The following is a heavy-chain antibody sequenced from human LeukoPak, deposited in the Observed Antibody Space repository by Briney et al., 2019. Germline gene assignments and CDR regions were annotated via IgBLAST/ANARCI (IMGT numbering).Heavy chain of an antibody. CDR3: ARAPGDYYGSGDY. CDR1: GYTFTDYY. J-gene: IGHJ4*02. D-gene: IGHD3-10*01. CDR2: LNPNSGDT. V-gene: IGHV1-2*02. Sequence: ASVKVSCKASGYTFTDYYMHWVRQAPGQGLEWMGWLNPNSGDTNYAQKFQGRVTMTRDTSISTAYMELSRLRSDDTAVYYCARAPGDYYGSGDYWGQGTLVTVSS.